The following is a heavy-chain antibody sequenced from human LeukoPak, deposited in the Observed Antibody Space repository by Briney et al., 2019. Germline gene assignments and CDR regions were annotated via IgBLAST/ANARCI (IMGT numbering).Heavy chain of an antibody. V-gene: IGHV1-18*01. CDR2: ISDHNGTP. CDR1: GYIFPNYG. Sequence: ASVKVSCKGSGYIFPNYGISWARQAPGQGLEWMGWISDHNGTPNYAQKFEGRVTMTTDTSTSTAYMELTNLTSDDTAVYYCARDSVLGAPYTDHWGQGTLVTVSS. CDR3: ARDSVLGAPYTDH. D-gene: IGHD3-3*02. J-gene: IGHJ5*02.